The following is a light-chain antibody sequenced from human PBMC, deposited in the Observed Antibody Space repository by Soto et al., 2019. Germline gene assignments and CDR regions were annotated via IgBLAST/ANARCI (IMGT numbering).Light chain of an antibody. Sequence: DVQMTHAQSSLSASVGDRVTITCQASQDINNYLSWYQQNPGKAPKILIYDASNLETGVPSRFSGSGSGTDFTFTISSLQPEDIATYYCQQYANLPITFGQGTRLEIK. CDR3: QQYANLPIT. V-gene: IGKV1-33*01. CDR1: QDINNY. CDR2: DAS. J-gene: IGKJ5*01.